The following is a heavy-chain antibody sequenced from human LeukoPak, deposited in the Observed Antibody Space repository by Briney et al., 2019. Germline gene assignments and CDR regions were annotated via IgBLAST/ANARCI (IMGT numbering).Heavy chain of an antibody. CDR2: IYSSGRYI. Sequence: PGGSLRLSCAASGFTFGSYSMDWVRQAPTKGLEWVSSIYSSGRYIYYAGSVKGRFTISRDNAKNSLYLQMNSLRAEDTAVYYCARGGGSRDGLTTSLDYWGQGTVVTVSS. CDR3: ARGGGSRDGLTTSLDY. V-gene: IGHV3-21*01. CDR1: GFTFGSYS. D-gene: IGHD5-24*01. J-gene: IGHJ4*02.